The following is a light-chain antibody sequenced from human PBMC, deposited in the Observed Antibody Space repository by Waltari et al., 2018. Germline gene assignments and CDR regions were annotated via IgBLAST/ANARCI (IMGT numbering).Light chain of an antibody. J-gene: IGKJ2*03. CDR1: QSVSSS. V-gene: IGKV3-15*01. Sequence: EIVLTQSPATLSLSPGERATLSCRASQSVSSSLAWYQQKPGQAPRLLIYGASSRATGIPNRFSGSGSRTDFTLTISSLEHEDFAVYYCQQYSNWPQYSFGQGTKVEIK. CDR2: GAS. CDR3: QQYSNWPQYS.